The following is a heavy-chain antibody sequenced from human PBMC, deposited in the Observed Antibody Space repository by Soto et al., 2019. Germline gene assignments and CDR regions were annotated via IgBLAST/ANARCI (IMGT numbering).Heavy chain of an antibody. J-gene: IGHJ4*02. Sequence: SETLSLTCTVSGGSISSYYWSWIRQPPGKGLEWIGYIYYSGSTIYNPSLKSRVTISVDTSKNQFSLKLSSVTAADTAVYYCTGGTVTTGSLDYWGQGTLVTVSS. CDR2: IYYSGST. D-gene: IGHD4-4*01. CDR3: TGGTVTTGSLDY. CDR1: GGSISSYY. V-gene: IGHV4-59*01.